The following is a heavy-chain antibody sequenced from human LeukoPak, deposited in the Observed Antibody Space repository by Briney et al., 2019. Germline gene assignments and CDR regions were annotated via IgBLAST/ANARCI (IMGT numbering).Heavy chain of an antibody. V-gene: IGHV1-2*04. Sequence: ASVKVSCKASGYTFTSYGISWVRQAPGQGLEWMGWINPRSGGTNYAQNFQDWVTMTRDTSISTAYMELSRLRSDDTAVYYCARKADYYYGLDVWGQGTTVTVSS. CDR2: INPRSGGT. CDR3: ARKADYYYGLDV. CDR1: GYTFTSYG. J-gene: IGHJ6*02.